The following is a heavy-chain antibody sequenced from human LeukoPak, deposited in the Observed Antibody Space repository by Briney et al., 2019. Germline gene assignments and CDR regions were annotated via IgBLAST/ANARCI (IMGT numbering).Heavy chain of an antibody. CDR3: ARGYSSNVDY. CDR2: IYYSGST. V-gene: IGHV4-39*07. J-gene: IGHJ4*02. Sequence: SETLSLTCTVSGGSISSSSYYWGWIRQPPGKGLEWIGSIYYSGSTYYNPSLKSRVTISVDTSKNQFSLKLSSVTAADTAVYYCARGYSSNVDYWGQGTLVTVSS. D-gene: IGHD6-13*01. CDR1: GGSISSSSYY.